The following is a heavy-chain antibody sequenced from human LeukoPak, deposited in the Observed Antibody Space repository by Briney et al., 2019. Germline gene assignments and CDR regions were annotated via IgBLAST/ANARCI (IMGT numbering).Heavy chain of an antibody. CDR1: GGSFSGYY. CDR3: ARGHNRIAVAGKAYGMDV. V-gene: IGHV4-34*01. J-gene: IGHJ6*02. D-gene: IGHD6-19*01. CDR2: INHSGST. Sequence: SETLSITCAVYGGSFSGYYWSWIRQPPGKGLEWIGEINHSGSTNYNPSLKSRVTISVDTSKNQFSLKLSSVTAADTAVYYCARGHNRIAVAGKAYGMDVWGQGTTVTVSS.